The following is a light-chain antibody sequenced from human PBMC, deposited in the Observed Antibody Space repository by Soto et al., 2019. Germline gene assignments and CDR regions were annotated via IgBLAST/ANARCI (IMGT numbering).Light chain of an antibody. V-gene: IGKV3-15*01. CDR3: QQYNRWVT. J-gene: IGKJ4*01. Sequence: EIVLTQSPATLSLSPGERATLSCRASQSVSSYLAWYQQKPGQAPRLLIYGASTRATGVPARFSGSGSGTEFTLTIDSLQSEDFAVYYCQQYNRWVTFGGGTKVDI. CDR2: GAS. CDR1: QSVSSY.